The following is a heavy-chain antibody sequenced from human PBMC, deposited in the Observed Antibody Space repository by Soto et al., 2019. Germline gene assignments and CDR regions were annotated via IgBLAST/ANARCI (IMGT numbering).Heavy chain of an antibody. J-gene: IGHJ4*02. CDR1: GYTFTDYD. D-gene: IGHD1-20*01. V-gene: IGHV1-8*02. Sequence: QVQLMQSGAEVRKPGASVKVSCKASGYTFTDYDINWVRQATGQGLEWLGWMTPKSGYTGYAQKFPGRVTLTRDTSRGTAYMELSSLTSDDTAVYYCTRNLYNTGDFDHWGQGTLVTVSS. CDR3: TRNLYNTGDFDH. CDR2: MTPKSGYT.